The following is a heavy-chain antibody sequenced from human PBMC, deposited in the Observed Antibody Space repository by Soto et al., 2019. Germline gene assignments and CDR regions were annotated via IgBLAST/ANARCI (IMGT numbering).Heavy chain of an antibody. CDR3: ARSGYSYGPFDY. D-gene: IGHD5-18*01. Sequence: EVQLVESGGGLIQPGGSLRLSCAASGFTVSSTYMSWVRQAPGKGLEWVSVIYSGGSTYYADSVKGRFTISRDNSKNTLYLHMNRLRAEDTAVYYCARSGYSYGPFDYWGQGTLVTVSS. CDR1: GFTVSSTY. V-gene: IGHV3-53*01. J-gene: IGHJ4*02. CDR2: IYSGGST.